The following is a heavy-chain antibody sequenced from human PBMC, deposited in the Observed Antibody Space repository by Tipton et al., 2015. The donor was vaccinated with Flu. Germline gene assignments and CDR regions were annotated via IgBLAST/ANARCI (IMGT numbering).Heavy chain of an antibody. CDR2: VYTSGST. CDR1: GDSISSGTYY. J-gene: IGHJ2*01. Sequence: TLSLTCTVSGDSISSGTYYWSWIRQPAGKGLEWIGRVYTSGSTNYNPSLRSRVTISVDTSKNQFSLKLSSVTAADTAVYYCGAVTPGHWYFDLWGRGTLVTVSS. V-gene: IGHV4-61*02. CDR3: GAVTPGHWYFDL. D-gene: IGHD4-17*01.